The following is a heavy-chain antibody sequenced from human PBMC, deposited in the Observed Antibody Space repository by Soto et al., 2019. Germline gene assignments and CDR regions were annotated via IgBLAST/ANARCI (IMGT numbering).Heavy chain of an antibody. CDR3: ARVNKGDSDGAFDI. V-gene: IGHV3-13*01. Sequence: PGGSLRLSCAGSGFTFSGYDMHWVRQATGKGLEWVSSIGIAGDTYYPGSVKGRFTISRENAKNSLYLQMNSLRAGDTAVYYCARVNKGDSDGAFDIWGQGTMVTVSS. D-gene: IGHD2-21*02. CDR1: GFTFSGYD. J-gene: IGHJ3*02. CDR2: IGIAGDT.